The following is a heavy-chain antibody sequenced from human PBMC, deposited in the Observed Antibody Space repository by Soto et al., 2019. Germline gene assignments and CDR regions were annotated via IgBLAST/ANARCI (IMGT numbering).Heavy chain of an antibody. CDR3: AKDPLCYDSDWDPPPVFDP. J-gene: IGHJ5*02. Sequence: EVQLLESGGGFVQPGGSLRLSCAASGFTFSNYAMSWVRQAPGKGLEWVSAITAYGDSTHYADSVKGRFTISRDSPKNTLYLQMDSLRAEDTAVYYCAKDPLCYDSDWDPPPVFDPWGQGTLVTVSS. CDR1: GFTFSNYA. CDR2: ITAYGDST. V-gene: IGHV3-23*01. D-gene: IGHD3-22*01.